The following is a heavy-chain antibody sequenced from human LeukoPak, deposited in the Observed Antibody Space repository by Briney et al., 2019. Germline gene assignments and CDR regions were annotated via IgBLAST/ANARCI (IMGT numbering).Heavy chain of an antibody. CDR2: IYNSGST. CDR3: ARQTFGVLYFDS. Sequence: KPSQTPSLTCTVSGGSISSGTYYWNWIRQPAGKGLEWIGRIYNSGSTNYNPSLKSRVTISADMSRNQLSLQLTSVTAADTAVYYCARQTFGVLYFDSWGQGTLVIVSS. J-gene: IGHJ4*02. V-gene: IGHV4-61*02. D-gene: IGHD3-10*01. CDR1: GGSISSGTYY.